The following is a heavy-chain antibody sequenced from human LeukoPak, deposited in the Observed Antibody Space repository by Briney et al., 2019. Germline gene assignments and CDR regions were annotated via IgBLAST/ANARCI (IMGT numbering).Heavy chain of an antibody. CDR3: ARAGTETSSVKYFDY. V-gene: IGHV1-18*01. CDR2: IGAYNDNT. CDR1: GYTFSDFG. Sequence: ASVKVSCKASGYTFSDFGITWVRQAPGQGVEWMGWIGAYNDNTNYPQKFQGRVTITADKSTSTAYMELSSLRSEDTAVYYCARAGTETSSVKYFDYWGQGTLVTVSS. J-gene: IGHJ4*02. D-gene: IGHD6-19*01.